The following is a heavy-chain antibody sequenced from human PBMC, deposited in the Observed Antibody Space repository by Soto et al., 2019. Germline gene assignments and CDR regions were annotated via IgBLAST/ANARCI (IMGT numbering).Heavy chain of an antibody. D-gene: IGHD2-21*01. CDR1: GGTFSSYA. Sequence: SVKVSCKASGGTFSSYAISWVRQAPGQGLEWMGGIIPIFGTANYAQKFQGRVTITADESTSTAYMELSSLRSEDTAVYYCARDIPLTPGYYSMDVWGQGTTVTVSS. J-gene: IGHJ6*02. CDR3: ARDIPLTPGYYSMDV. CDR2: IIPIFGTA. V-gene: IGHV1-69*13.